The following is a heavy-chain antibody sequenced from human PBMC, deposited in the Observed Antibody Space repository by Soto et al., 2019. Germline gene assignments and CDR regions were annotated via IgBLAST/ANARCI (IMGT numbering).Heavy chain of an antibody. J-gene: IGHJ5*01. D-gene: IGHD6-19*01. V-gene: IGHV1-3*01. Sequence: QVRLVQPGAEVTKPGASVKLSCEASGYPFTNYAIHWVRQAPGQRLEWMGWINASNGDTAYSQKVQDRVTISKDKSASAVYIQVNSLRFEDTGIYYCARDGVVWGASGWYDSWGQGTLVTVSS. CDR1: GYPFTNYA. CDR3: ARDGVVWGASGWYDS. CDR2: INASNGDT.